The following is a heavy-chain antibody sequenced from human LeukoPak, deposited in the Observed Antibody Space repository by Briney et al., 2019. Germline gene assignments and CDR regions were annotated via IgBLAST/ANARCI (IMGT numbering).Heavy chain of an antibody. CDR2: IYYSGST. V-gene: IGHV4-59*12. CDR3: ARDRGTWNDDGFDY. J-gene: IGHJ4*02. CDR1: GGSISSYY. D-gene: IGHD1-1*01. Sequence: PSETLSLTCTVSGGSISSYYWSWIRQPPGKGLEWIGYIYYSGSTNYNPSLKSRVTMSVDTSKNQFSLKLSSVTAADTAVYYCARDRGTWNDDGFDYWGQGTLVTVSS.